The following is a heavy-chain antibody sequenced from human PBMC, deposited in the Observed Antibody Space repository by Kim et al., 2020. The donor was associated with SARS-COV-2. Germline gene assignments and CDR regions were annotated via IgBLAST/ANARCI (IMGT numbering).Heavy chain of an antibody. J-gene: IGHJ6*02. CDR2: MNPNSGNT. CDR1: GYTFTSYD. D-gene: IGHD3-3*01. Sequence: ASVKVSCQASGYTFTSYDINWVRQATGQGLEWMGWMNPNSGNTAYAQKFLGRVTMTRSTSINTAYMEMSSLRSEDTAVYYCARGRHQMTAIGVVVKDDGLDVWGQGTAVTVSS. CDR3: ARGRHQMTAIGVVVKDDGLDV. V-gene: IGHV1-8*01.